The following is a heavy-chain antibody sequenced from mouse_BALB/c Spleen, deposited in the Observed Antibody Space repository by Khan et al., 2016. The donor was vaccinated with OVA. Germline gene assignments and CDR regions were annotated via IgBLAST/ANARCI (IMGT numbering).Heavy chain of an antibody. CDR2: ISSDSTYT. Sequence: EVELVESGGGLVKPGGSLKLSCAASGFSFSSYTMSWVRQTPEKRLEWVATISSDSTYTYYPDSVKGRFTISRDNSNSTPYLQMSSLKSEDTAMYYCTRDGNYAHWYFDVWGAGTTVTVSS. CDR3: TRDGNYAHWYFDV. CDR1: GFSFSSYT. J-gene: IGHJ1*01. V-gene: IGHV5-6-4*01. D-gene: IGHD2-1*01.